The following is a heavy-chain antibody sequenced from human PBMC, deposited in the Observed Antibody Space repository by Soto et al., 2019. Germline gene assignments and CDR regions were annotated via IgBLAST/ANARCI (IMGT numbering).Heavy chain of an antibody. Sequence: GGSLRLSCGASGFAFSNAWMNWVRQAPGKGLEWVGRIIARTDGGTTEYTAPVKDRFILSRDDSKNTLYLQMNSLKTEDTAVYYCAAGTGRTDFDYWGQGTLVTVS. CDR2: IIARTDGGTT. J-gene: IGHJ4*02. CDR3: AAGTGRTDFDY. V-gene: IGHV3-15*01. D-gene: IGHD2-2*01. CDR1: GFAFSNAW.